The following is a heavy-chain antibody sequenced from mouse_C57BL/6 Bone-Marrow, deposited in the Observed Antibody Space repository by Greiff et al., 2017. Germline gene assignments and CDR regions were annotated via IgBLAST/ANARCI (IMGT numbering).Heavy chain of an antibody. J-gene: IGHJ2*01. CDR3: ARKKEGVGNDYATAYYFDY. V-gene: IGHV1-72*01. D-gene: IGHD2-4*01. CDR2: IDPNSGGT. Sequence: QVQLQQPGAELVKPGASVKLSCKASGYTFTSYWMHWVKQRPGRGLEWIGRIDPNSGGTKYNEKFKSKATLTVDKPSSTAYMQLSSLTSEDSAVYYCARKKEGVGNDYATAYYFDYWGQGTTLTVSS. CDR1: GYTFTSYW.